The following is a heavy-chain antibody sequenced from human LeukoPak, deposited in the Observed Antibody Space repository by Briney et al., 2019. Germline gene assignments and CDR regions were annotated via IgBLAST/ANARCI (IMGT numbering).Heavy chain of an antibody. CDR1: RVTFSDYA. D-gene: IGHD6-25*01. CDR2: ISGSGATT. J-gene: IGHJ2*01. Sequence: VGSLRVSCAAPRVTFSDYAMSCVRQAPREGLEWVSQISGSGATTYQTDSLKSRVTITRDNSRDTLYLQMNSLRAEDTAVYYCTKQSVSNYGSGWLWSFDFRGRGTLVTVSS. V-gene: IGHV3-23*01. CDR3: TKQSVSNYGSGWLWSFDF.